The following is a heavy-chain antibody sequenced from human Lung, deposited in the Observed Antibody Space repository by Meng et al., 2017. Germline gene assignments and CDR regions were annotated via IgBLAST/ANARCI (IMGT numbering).Heavy chain of an antibody. Sequence: QVQAQEGGGGLLKASETRSLTCVVSGGSFSDYYWSWIRQPPGKGLEWIGEINHSGSTNYNPSLESRATISVDTSQNNLSLKLSSVTAADSAVYYCARGPTTMAHDFDYWGQGTLVTVSS. CDR2: INHSGST. CDR1: GGSFSDYY. CDR3: ARGPTTMAHDFDY. J-gene: IGHJ4*02. V-gene: IGHV4-34*01. D-gene: IGHD4-11*01.